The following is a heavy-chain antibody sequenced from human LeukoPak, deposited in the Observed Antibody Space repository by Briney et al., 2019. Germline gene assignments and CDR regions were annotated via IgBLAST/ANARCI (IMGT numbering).Heavy chain of an antibody. Sequence: GASVKVSCKASGYTFTSYGISWVRQAPGQGLEWMGWISAYNGNTNYAQKLQGRVTMTTDTSTSTAYMELRSLRSDDTAVYYCARTAYYYGSGSLFLRWFDPWGQGTLVTVSS. J-gene: IGHJ5*02. CDR2: ISAYNGNT. CDR1: GYTFTSYG. V-gene: IGHV1-18*01. CDR3: ARTAYYYGSGSLFLRWFDP. D-gene: IGHD3-10*01.